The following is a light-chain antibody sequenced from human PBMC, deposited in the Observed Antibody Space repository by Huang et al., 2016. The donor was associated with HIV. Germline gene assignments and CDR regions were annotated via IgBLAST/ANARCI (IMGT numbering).Light chain of an antibody. CDR1: QSISNY. V-gene: IGKV1-39*01. Sequence: DIQMTQSPPSLSASVGDRVTITCRASQSISNYLNWYQQRPGKAPRLLIYGTSNLQSGVPSRVSGSGSGTVFILTINSLQLEDFASYYCQQTYSTPWAFGQGTKVDIK. CDR2: GTS. J-gene: IGKJ1*01. CDR3: QQTYSTPWA.